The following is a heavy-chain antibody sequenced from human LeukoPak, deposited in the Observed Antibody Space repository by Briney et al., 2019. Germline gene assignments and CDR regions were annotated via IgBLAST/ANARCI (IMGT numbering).Heavy chain of an antibody. CDR2: IGGSGGSA. D-gene: IGHD2-2*01. J-gene: IGHJ4*02. CDR3: AKKFVIPAAYISLDY. Sequence: GGSLRLSCAASGFTFSSYTMSWVRQAPGKGLEWVSAIGGSGGSAYYADSVKGRFTISRDNSKNTLYLQMNSLRADDTAVYYCAKKFVIPAAYISLDYWGQGTLVTVSS. CDR1: GFTFSSYT. V-gene: IGHV3-23*01.